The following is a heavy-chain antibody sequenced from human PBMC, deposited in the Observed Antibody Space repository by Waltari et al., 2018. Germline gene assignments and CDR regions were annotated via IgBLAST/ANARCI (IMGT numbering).Heavy chain of an antibody. J-gene: IGHJ4*02. D-gene: IGHD4-17*01. CDR2: IRSKAYGGTT. Sequence: EVQLVESGGGLVQPGRSLRLSCTASGFTFGDYAMSWFRQAPGKGLEWVGFIRSKAYGGTTEYAASVKGRFTISRDDSKSIAYLQMNSLKTEDTAVYYCTSYGDYVPFDYWGQGTLVTVSS. CDR3: TSYGDYVPFDY. V-gene: IGHV3-49*03. CDR1: GFTFGDYA.